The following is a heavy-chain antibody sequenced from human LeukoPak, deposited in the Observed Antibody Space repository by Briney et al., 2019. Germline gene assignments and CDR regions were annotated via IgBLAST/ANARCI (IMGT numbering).Heavy chain of an antibody. V-gene: IGHV4-30-2*01. J-gene: IGHJ4*02. CDR3: ARVGGVRGVIL. CDR2: IYHSGST. Sequence: SETLSLTCAVSGGSISSGGYSWSWIRQPPGKGLEWIGYIYHSGSTYYNPSLKSRVTISVDRSKNQFSLKLSSETAADTAVYYCARVGGVRGVILWGQGTLVTVSS. CDR1: GGSISSGGYS. D-gene: IGHD3-10*01.